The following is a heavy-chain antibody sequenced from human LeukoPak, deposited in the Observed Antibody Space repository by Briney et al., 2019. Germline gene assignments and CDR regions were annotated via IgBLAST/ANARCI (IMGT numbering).Heavy chain of an antibody. Sequence: SETLSLTXTVYGGSISSYYWSWIRQPPGKGLEWIGYIYYSGSTNYNPSLKSRVTISVDTSKNQFSVKLSSVTAADTAVYYCARLGDGYNVKGFRRAFDIWGQGTMVTVSS. D-gene: IGHD5-24*01. CDR2: IYYSGST. CDR1: GGSISSYY. V-gene: IGHV4-59*01. CDR3: ARLGDGYNVKGFRRAFDI. J-gene: IGHJ3*02.